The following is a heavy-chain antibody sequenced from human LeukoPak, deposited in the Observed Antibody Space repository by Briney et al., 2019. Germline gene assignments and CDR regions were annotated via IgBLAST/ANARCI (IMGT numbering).Heavy chain of an antibody. V-gene: IGHV3-21*01. Sequence: GGSLRLSCAASGFTFSSYSMNWVRQAPGKGVEWVSSISSSSSYIYYADSVKGRFTISRDNAKNSLYLQMNSLRAEDTAVYYCARVVAYYYDSSGYPYYMDVWGKGTTVTISS. J-gene: IGHJ6*03. CDR3: ARVVAYYYDSSGYPYYMDV. D-gene: IGHD3-22*01. CDR2: ISSSSSYI. CDR1: GFTFSSYS.